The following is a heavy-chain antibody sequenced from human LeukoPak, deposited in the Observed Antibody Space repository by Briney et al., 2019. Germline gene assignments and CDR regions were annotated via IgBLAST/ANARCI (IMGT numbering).Heavy chain of an antibody. V-gene: IGHV3-30-3*01. D-gene: IGHD3-10*01. CDR2: ISYDGSNK. CDR3: ARRESYGSGSYFDY. J-gene: IGHJ4*02. Sequence: GGSLRLSCAASGFTFSSYAMHWVRQAPGKGLEWVAVISYDGSNKYYADSVKGRFTISRDNSKNTLYLQMNSLRAEDTAVYYCARRESYGSGSYFDYWGQGTLVTVSS. CDR1: GFTFSSYA.